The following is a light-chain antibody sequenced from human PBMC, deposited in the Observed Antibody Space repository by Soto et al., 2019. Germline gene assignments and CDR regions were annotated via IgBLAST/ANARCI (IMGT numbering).Light chain of an antibody. CDR3: QQYNNWPPRYT. CDR1: QSVSSN. J-gene: IGKJ2*01. V-gene: IGKV3-15*01. CDR2: RAS. Sequence: EIVMTQSPATLSVSPGERATLSCRASQSVSSNLAWYQQKPGQSPRLLIYRASTRATGIPARLSGSGSGTEFTLTISSLQSEDFAVYDCQQYNNWPPRYTFGQGTKLEIK.